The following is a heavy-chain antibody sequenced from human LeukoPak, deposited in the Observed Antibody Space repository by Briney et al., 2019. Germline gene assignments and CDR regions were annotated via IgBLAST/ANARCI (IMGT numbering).Heavy chain of an antibody. CDR2: ISYDGSNK. J-gene: IGHJ4*02. CDR3: ARAKDFDY. CDR1: GFTFSSYA. D-gene: IGHD2-15*01. V-gene: IGHV3-30-3*01. Sequence: PGGSLRLSCAASGFTFSSYAMHWVRQAPGKGLEWVAVISYDGSNKYYADSVKGRFTISRDNSKNTLYLQMNSLRAEDTAVYYCARAKDFDYWGQGTLVTVSS.